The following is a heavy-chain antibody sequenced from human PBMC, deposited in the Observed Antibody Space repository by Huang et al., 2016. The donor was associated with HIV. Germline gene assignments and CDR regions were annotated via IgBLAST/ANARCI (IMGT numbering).Heavy chain of an antibody. Sequence: QVQLVQSGSELRKPGASVKVSCQASGYTFTRYAMNWGRQAPGQGLEWMGWNKTNTGNPTYAQAFTGRFVLSLDTSVSTAYLQISSLEAEDTAVYYCARDYYDSRGYDIHAVVDYWGQGTLVTVSS. CDR2: NKTNTGNP. J-gene: IGHJ4*02. D-gene: IGHD3-22*01. CDR3: ARDYYDSRGYDIHAVVDY. V-gene: IGHV7-4-1*02. CDR1: GYTFTRYA.